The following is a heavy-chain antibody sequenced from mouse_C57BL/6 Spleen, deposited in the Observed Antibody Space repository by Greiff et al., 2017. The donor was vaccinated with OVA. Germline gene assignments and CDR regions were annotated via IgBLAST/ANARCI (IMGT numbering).Heavy chain of an antibody. V-gene: IGHV14-4*01. Sequence: VQLQQSGAELVRPGASVKLSCTASGFNIKDDYMHWVKQRPEQGLEWIGWIDPENGDTEYASKFQGRATIPADTSYNKTSLQLSSLTSKDTAVYYCTTCYYGSSYFDYWGQGTTLTVSS. CDR1: GFNIKDDY. D-gene: IGHD1-1*01. CDR2: IDPENGDT. J-gene: IGHJ2*01. CDR3: TTCYYGSSYFDY.